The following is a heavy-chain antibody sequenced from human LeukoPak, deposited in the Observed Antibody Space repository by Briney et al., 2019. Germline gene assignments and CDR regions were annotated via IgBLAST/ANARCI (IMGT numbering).Heavy chain of an antibody. Sequence: LPGGSLRLSCAASGFTFSSYGMHWVRQAPGKGLEWVAVISYDGSNKYYADSVKGRFTISRDNSKNTLYLQMNSLRAEDTAVYYCVRDNIAAAGMAFDYWGQGTLVTVSS. J-gene: IGHJ4*02. CDR2: ISYDGSNK. CDR1: GFTFSSYG. CDR3: VRDNIAAAGMAFDY. V-gene: IGHV3-30*03. D-gene: IGHD6-13*01.